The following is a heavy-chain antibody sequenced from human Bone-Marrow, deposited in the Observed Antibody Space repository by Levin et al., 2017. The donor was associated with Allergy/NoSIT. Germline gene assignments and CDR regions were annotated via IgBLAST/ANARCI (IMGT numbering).Heavy chain of an antibody. CDR3: AKVGGGYSGYVWYMDV. Sequence: GESLKISCAASGFTFSSYGMHWVRQAPGKGLEWVAVISYDGSNKYYADSVKGRFTISRDNSKNTLYLQMNSLRAEDTAVYYCAKVGGGYSGYVWYMDVWGKGTTVTVSS. V-gene: IGHV3-30*18. CDR1: GFTFSSYG. CDR2: ISYDGSNK. D-gene: IGHD5-12*01. J-gene: IGHJ6*03.